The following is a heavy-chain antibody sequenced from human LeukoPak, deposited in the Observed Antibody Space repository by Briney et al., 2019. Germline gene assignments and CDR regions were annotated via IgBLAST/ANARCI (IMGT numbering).Heavy chain of an antibody. J-gene: IGHJ5*02. V-gene: IGHV1-69*06. Sequence: SVTVSCTASGGTFSSYAISWVRQAPGQGLEWMGGIIPIFGTANYAQKFQGRVTITADKSTSTAYMELSSLRSEDTAVYYCARRGSSGSYYNNWFDPWGQGTLVTVSS. CDR3: ARRGSSGSYYNNWFDP. CDR2: IIPIFGTA. CDR1: GGTFSSYA. D-gene: IGHD3-10*01.